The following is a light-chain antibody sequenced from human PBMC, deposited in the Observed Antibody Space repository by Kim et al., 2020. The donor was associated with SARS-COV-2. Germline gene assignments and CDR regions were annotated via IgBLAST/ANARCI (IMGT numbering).Light chain of an antibody. J-gene: IGLJ3*02. CDR1: SSNIGAGYD. Sequence: QAVVTQPPSVSGAPGQRVTISCTGSSSNIGAGYDVHWYQQLPGTAPKLLIYGNSNRPSGVPDRFSGSKSGTSASLAITGLQAEDEADYYCQSYDSSLSAWVFGGGTQLTV. CDR3: QSYDSSLSAWV. V-gene: IGLV1-40*01. CDR2: GNS.